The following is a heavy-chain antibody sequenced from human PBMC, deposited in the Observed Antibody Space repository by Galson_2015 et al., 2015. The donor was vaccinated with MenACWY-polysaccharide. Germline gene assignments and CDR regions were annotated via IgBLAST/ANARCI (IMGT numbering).Heavy chain of an antibody. V-gene: IGHV3-33*06. CDR3: AKFRGPGAMDV. CDR1: GSRFSNSG. Sequence: SLRLSCAASGSRFSNSGMHWVRQAPGKGLEWVAVIQYDGSNKVYADSVKGRFTISRDNSKNTVFLEMNTLGVEDTAVYYCAKFRGPGAMDVWGPGTTVTVSS. CDR2: IQYDGSNK. J-gene: IGHJ6*02. D-gene: IGHD3-10*01.